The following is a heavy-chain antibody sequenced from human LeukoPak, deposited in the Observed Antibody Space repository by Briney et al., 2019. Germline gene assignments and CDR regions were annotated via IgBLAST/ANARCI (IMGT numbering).Heavy chain of an antibody. J-gene: IGHJ4*02. Sequence: PGGSLRLSCAASGFTFSSYSMNWVRQAPGKGLEWVSSISSSSSYIYYADSVKGRFTISRDNAKNSLYLQMNSLRAEDTAVHYCARDRKRYSSGWEANDYWGQGTLVTVSS. D-gene: IGHD6-19*01. V-gene: IGHV3-21*01. CDR2: ISSSSSYI. CDR3: ARDRKRYSSGWEANDY. CDR1: GFTFSSYS.